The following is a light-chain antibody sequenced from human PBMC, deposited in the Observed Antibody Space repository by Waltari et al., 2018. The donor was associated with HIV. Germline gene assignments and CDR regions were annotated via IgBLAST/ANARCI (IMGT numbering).Light chain of an antibody. J-gene: IGKJ1*01. CDR3: QQYASSPRT. Sequence: EIVLTQFPGTLSLSPGERATLSCRARQNITSTYLAWYQQRPDQPPRLLLYGASNRATGIPDRFSGSGSGTDFTLTISRLEPEDFAVYYCQQYASSPRTFGHGTKVEIK. V-gene: IGKV3-20*01. CDR1: QNITSTY. CDR2: GAS.